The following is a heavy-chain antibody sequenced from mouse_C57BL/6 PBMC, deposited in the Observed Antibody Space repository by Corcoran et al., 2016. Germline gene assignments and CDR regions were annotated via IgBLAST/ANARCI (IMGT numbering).Heavy chain of an antibody. J-gene: IGHJ1*03. Sequence: DVQLQESGPGLVKPSQSLSLTCSVTGYSITSGYYWNWIRQFPGNKLEWMGYISYDGSNNYNPSLKNRISITRDTSKNQFFLKLNSVTTEDTATYYCAREYYYGSSYWYFDVWGTETTVTVSS. D-gene: IGHD1-1*01. CDR3: AREYYYGSSYWYFDV. CDR2: ISYDGSN. CDR1: GYSITSGYY. V-gene: IGHV3-6*01.